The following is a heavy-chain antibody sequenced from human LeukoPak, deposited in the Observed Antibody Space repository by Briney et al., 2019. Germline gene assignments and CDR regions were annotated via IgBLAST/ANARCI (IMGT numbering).Heavy chain of an antibody. CDR2: ISSSSSSI. D-gene: IGHD6-19*01. V-gene: IGHV3-48*01. Sequence: GGSLRLSCAASGFTFSIYSMNWVRQAPGKGLEWVSYISSSSSSIYYADSVKGRFTISRDNAKNSLHLQMNSLRAEGTAVYYCARDKFNSDWYGFDYWGQGTLVTVSS. CDR3: ARDKFNSDWYGFDY. CDR1: GFTFSIYS. J-gene: IGHJ4*02.